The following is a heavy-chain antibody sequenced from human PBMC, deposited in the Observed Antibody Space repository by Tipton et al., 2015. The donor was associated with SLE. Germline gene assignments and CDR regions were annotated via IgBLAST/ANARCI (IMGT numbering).Heavy chain of an antibody. D-gene: IGHD3/OR15-3a*01. CDR3: ARVAGSNSFLSALDL. Sequence: TLSLTCTVSGGSISSGYYFWSWIRQPAGKGLEWIGEIHHTGSTNNNPSFKSRVTISADKSKSRFSLKLSSVTAAETAVYYCARVAGSNSFLSALDLWGQGTLVSAPS. J-gene: IGHJ4*03. CDR2: IHHTGST. V-gene: IGHV4-61*09. CDR1: GGSISSGYYF.